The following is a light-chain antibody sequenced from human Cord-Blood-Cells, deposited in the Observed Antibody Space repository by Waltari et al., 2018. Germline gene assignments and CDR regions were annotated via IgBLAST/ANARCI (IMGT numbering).Light chain of an antibody. J-gene: IGLJ3*02. CDR1: SSDVGGYNY. CDR3: SSYAGSNNLGV. CDR2: EVS. Sequence: QSALTQPPSASGSPGQSVTISCTGTSSDVGGYNYVSWYQQHPGKAPKLMIYEVSKRPSGVPDRFSGSTSGNTASLTVSGLQAEDEADYYCSSYAGSNNLGVFGGGIKLTVL. V-gene: IGLV2-8*01.